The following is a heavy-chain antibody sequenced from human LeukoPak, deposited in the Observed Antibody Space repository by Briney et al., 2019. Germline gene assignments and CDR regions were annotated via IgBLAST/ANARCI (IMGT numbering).Heavy chain of an antibody. Sequence: PGRSLRLSCAASGFTFSSYALHWVRQAPGKGLEWVAVISYDDGSNKYYADSVKGRFTISRDSSKNTLYLQMNTLRAEDTAVYYCAGGYSSGSYFNAYHLWGQGTMVTVSS. CDR2: ISYDDGSNK. CDR1: GFTFSSYA. CDR3: AGGYSSGSYFNAYHL. D-gene: IGHD3-22*01. V-gene: IGHV3-30*14. J-gene: IGHJ3*01.